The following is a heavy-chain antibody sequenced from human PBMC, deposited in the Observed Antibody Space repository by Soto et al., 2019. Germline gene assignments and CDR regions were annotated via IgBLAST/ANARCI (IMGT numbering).Heavy chain of an antibody. CDR2: IIPLLGIA. CDR3: ARGPGSGVATLNY. V-gene: IGHV1-69*02. Sequence: QVQLVQSGAEVKKPGSSVKVSCKASGGTFSSYTISWVRQAPGQGLEWRGRIIPLLGIANYAQKFQGRVTITADKSTSTAYMELSSLRSEYTAVYYCARGPGSGVATLNYWGQGTLVTVSS. D-gene: IGHD6-25*01. CDR1: GGTFSSYT. J-gene: IGHJ4*02.